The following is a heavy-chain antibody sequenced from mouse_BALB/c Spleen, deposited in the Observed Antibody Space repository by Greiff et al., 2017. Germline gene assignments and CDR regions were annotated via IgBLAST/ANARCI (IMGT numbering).Heavy chain of an antibody. J-gene: IGHJ4*01. CDR1: GFTFSSYA. CDR3: ARGYYGNGAMDY. V-gene: IGHV5-9-4*01. Sequence: EVHLVESGGGLVKPGGSLKLSCAASGFTFSSYAMFWVRQSPEKRLEWVAEISSGGSYTYYPDTVTGRFTISRDNAKNTLYLEMSSLRSEDTAMYYCARGYYGNGAMDYWGQGTSVTVSS. D-gene: IGHD2-1*01. CDR2: ISSGGSYT.